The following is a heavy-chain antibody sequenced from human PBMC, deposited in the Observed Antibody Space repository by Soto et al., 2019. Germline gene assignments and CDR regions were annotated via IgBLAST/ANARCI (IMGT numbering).Heavy chain of an antibody. Sequence: SETLSLTCTVSGGSISSYYWSWIRQPPGKGLEWIGYIYYSGSTNYNPSLKSRVTISVDTSKNQFSLKLSSVTAADTAVYYCARGHRSGYCSGGSCYSAFDYWGRGTLVTVSS. J-gene: IGHJ4*02. CDR2: IYYSGST. CDR3: ARGHRSGYCSGGSCYSAFDY. D-gene: IGHD2-15*01. V-gene: IGHV4-59*01. CDR1: GGSISSYY.